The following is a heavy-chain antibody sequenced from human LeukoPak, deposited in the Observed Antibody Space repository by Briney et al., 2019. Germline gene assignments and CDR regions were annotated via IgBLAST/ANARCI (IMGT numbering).Heavy chain of an antibody. J-gene: IGHJ4*02. CDR2: MNPNSGNT. CDR3: ARDDYYDSSGLFDY. V-gene: IGHV1-8*03. Sequence: GASVKVSCKASGYTFTSYDINWVRQATGQGLEWMGWMNPNSGNTGYAQKFQGRVTITRNTSISTAYMELSSLRSEDTPVYYCARDDYYDSSGLFDYWGQGTLVTVSS. CDR1: GYTFTSYD. D-gene: IGHD3-22*01.